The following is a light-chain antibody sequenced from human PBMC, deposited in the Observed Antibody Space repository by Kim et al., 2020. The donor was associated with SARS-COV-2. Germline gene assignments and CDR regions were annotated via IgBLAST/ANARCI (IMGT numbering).Light chain of an antibody. V-gene: IGKV3-11*01. CDR3: QQRGKWPPALT. Sequence: PGETVVLSRGARHDLGSSLAWYQQTPGQAPRILIYEASIRAAGIPDRFSGSGSGADFTRTSGSLAPEDFAVYYCQQRGKWPPALTFGGGTKVDIK. CDR2: EAS. J-gene: IGKJ4*01. CDR1: HDLGSS.